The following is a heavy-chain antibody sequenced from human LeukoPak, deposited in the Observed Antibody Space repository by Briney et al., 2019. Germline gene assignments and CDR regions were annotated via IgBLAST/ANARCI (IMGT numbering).Heavy chain of an antibody. J-gene: IGHJ4*02. V-gene: IGHV4-31*03. Sequence: PSETLSLTCTVSGDSISSGGDYWSWIRQHPGKGLEWIGYIYYSGSTYYNPSLKSRVTISVDTSKNQFSLKLSSVTAADTAVYYCARSGRYSYGLIWGQGTLVTVSS. CDR2: IYYSGST. CDR3: ARSGRYSYGLI. CDR1: GDSISSGGDY. D-gene: IGHD5-18*01.